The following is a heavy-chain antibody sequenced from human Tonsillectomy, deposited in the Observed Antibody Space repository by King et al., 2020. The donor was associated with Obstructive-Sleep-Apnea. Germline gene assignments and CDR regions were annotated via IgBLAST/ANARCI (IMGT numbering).Heavy chain of an antibody. D-gene: IGHD3-9*01. J-gene: IGHJ5*02. CDR3: ARVGVDPDILTGHNRHRDWFDP. CDR1: GDSISSYY. V-gene: IGHV4-59*01. CDR2: IYYSGNT. Sequence: VQLQESGPGLVKPSETLSLTCTVSGDSISSYYWTWIRQPPGKELEWIGYIYYSGNTNYNPSLKSRVTISVDTSTNQFSLKLSSVTAADTAVYYCARVGVDPDILTGHNRHRDWFDPWGQGTLVTVSS.